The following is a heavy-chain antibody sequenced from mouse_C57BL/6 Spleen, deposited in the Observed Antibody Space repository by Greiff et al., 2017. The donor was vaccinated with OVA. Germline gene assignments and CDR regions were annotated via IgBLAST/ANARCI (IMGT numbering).Heavy chain of an antibody. CDR1: GYSITSGYY. CDR3: AREGIYYGNYYAMDY. Sequence: EVKLVESGPGLVKPSQSLSLTCSVTGYSITSGYYWHWIRQFPGNKLEWMGYISYDGSNNYNPSLKNRISITRDTSKNQFFLKLNSVTTEDTATYYCAREGIYYGNYYAMDYWGQGTSVTVSS. CDR2: ISYDGSN. D-gene: IGHD2-1*01. V-gene: IGHV3-6*01. J-gene: IGHJ4*01.